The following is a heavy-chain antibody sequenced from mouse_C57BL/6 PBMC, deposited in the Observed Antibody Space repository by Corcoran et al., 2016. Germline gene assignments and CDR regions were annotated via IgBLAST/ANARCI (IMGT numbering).Heavy chain of an antibody. V-gene: IGHV1-26*01. Sequence: EVQLQQSGPELVKPGASVKISCKASGYTFTDYYMNWVKQSHGKSLEWIGDINPNNGGTSYNQKFKGKATLTVDKSSSTAYMELRSLTSEDSAVDYGARNYGLYYAMDYWGQGTSVTVSS. D-gene: IGHD1-1*02. CDR2: INPNNGGT. CDR1: GYTFTDYY. CDR3: ARNYGLYYAMDY. J-gene: IGHJ4*01.